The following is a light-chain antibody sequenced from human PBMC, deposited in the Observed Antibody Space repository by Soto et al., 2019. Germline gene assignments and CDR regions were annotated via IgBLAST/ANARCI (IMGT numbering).Light chain of an antibody. CDR2: AAS. J-gene: IGKJ4*01. CDR1: QGISSY. Sequence: DIQLTQSPSFLSASVGDGVTITCRASQGISSYLARYQQRPGKAPKLLIYAASTLQSGVPSSFSGSGSGTEFTLTISSLQPEDFATYYCQQFNSYPTFGGGTKVEIK. CDR3: QQFNSYPT. V-gene: IGKV1-9*01.